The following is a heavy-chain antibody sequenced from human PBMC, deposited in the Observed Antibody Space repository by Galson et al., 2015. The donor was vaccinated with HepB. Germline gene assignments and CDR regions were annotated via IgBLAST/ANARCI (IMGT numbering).Heavy chain of an antibody. V-gene: IGHV2-70*01. CDR2: IDWDDDK. D-gene: IGHD6-13*01. J-gene: IGHJ6*02. Sequence: PALVKPTQTLTLTCTFSGFSLSTSGMCVSWIRQPPGKALEWLALIDWDDDKYYSTSLKTRLTISKDTSKNQVVLTMTNMEPVDTATYYCARINSSSWYGYYYYYGMDVWGQGTTVTVSS. CDR1: GFSLSTSGMC. CDR3: ARINSSSWYGYYYYYGMDV.